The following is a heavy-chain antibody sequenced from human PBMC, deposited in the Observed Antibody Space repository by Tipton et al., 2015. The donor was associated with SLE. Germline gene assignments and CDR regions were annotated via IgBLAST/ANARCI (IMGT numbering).Heavy chain of an antibody. V-gene: IGHV4-59*08. CDR1: DDSFSSYY. J-gene: IGHJ4*02. D-gene: IGHD2-21*02. Sequence: GLVKPSETLSLTCTVSDDSFSSYYWSWIRQFPGKGLEWLGYIDHSGSTKCNPSLRSRVTISVDTSKNQFSLNLSSVTAADTAVYYCARQLGWGDPFAFDHWGQGTLVTVSS. CDR2: IDHSGST. CDR3: ARQLGWGDPFAFDH.